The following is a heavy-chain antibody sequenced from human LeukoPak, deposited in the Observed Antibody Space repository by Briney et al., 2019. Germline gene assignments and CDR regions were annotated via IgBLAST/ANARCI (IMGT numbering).Heavy chain of an antibody. CDR1: GGTFSSYA. CDR3: ARASGWAHSGSSTGGFDY. D-gene: IGHD1-26*01. J-gene: IGHJ4*02. Sequence: ASVKVSCKASGGTFSSYAISWVRQAPGQGLEWMGRIISIFGTANYAQKFQGRVTITTDESTSTAYMELSSLRSEDTAVYYCARASGWAHSGSSTGGFDYWGQGTLVTVSS. CDR2: IISIFGTA. V-gene: IGHV1-69*05.